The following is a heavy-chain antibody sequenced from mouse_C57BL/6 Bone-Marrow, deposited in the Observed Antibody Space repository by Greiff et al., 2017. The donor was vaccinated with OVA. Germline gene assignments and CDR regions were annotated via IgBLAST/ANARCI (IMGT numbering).Heavy chain of an antibody. V-gene: IGHV1-81*01. Sequence: VQLQQSGAELARPGASVKLSCKASGYTFTSYGISWVKQRPGQGLEWIGEIYPRSGNTYYNEKFKGKATLTADKSSSTAYMELRSLTSEDSAVYFCARSRITTVGAYWGQGTLVTVSA. D-gene: IGHD1-1*01. CDR1: GYTFTSYG. CDR3: ARSRITTVGAY. CDR2: IYPRSGNT. J-gene: IGHJ3*01.